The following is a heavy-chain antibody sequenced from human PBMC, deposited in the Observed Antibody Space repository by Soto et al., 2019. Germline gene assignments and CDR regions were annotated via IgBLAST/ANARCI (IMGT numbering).Heavy chain of an antibody. J-gene: IGHJ4*02. D-gene: IGHD4-17*01. CDR1: GGTFSSYT. CDR3: AAEYGANSA. CDR2: SIPILGIA. V-gene: IGHV1-69*02. Sequence: QVQLVQSGAEVKKPGSAVKVYCMASGGTFSSYTINWVRQAPGQGLEWMGRSIPILGIANYAQRFQGRVTTTADKSTGTAYMELSSLRSEDTAVYYCAAEYGANSAWGQGPLVTVS.